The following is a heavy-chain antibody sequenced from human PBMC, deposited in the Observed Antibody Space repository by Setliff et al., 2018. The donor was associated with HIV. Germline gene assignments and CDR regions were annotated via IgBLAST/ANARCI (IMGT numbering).Heavy chain of an antibody. CDR2: ISSSSTYT. J-gene: IGHJ4*02. D-gene: IGHD6-19*01. CDR1: GFIFSNYR. V-gene: IGHV3-21*01. CDR3: ARLVYSSGPGSFDY. Sequence: GESLKISCAASGFIFSNYRMNWVRQAPGKGLEWVSSISSSSTYTFYADSVKGRFTISRDNAKNSLYLQMNSLRAEDTAVYYCARLVYSSGPGSFDYWGQGTLVTVSS.